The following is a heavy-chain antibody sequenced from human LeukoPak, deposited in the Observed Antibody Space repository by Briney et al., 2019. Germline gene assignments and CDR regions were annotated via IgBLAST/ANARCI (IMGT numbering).Heavy chain of an antibody. Sequence: GGSLRLSCTVSGFTVSSNSMSWVRQAPGKGLEWVSFIYSDNTHYSDSVKGRFTISRDNSKNTLYLQMNSLRAEDTAVYYCAKDLGYAAVSGFDYWGQGTLVTVSS. V-gene: IGHV3-53*01. CDR1: GFTVSSNS. D-gene: IGHD3-10*01. CDR2: IYSDNT. CDR3: AKDLGYAAVSGFDY. J-gene: IGHJ4*02.